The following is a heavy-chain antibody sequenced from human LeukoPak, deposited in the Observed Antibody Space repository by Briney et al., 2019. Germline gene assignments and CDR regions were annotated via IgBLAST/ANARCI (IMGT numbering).Heavy chain of an antibody. CDR3: ARVTGATYYFDY. CDR1: GFTFSSYS. J-gene: IGHJ4*02. Sequence: SGGSLRLSCAASGFTFSSYSMNWVRQAPGKGLEWVSSISSSSSYIYYADSVKGRFTISRDNAKNSLYLQMNSLRAEDTAVYYCARVTGATYYFDYWGQGTLVTVSS. V-gene: IGHV3-21*01. D-gene: IGHD1-26*01. CDR2: ISSSSSYI.